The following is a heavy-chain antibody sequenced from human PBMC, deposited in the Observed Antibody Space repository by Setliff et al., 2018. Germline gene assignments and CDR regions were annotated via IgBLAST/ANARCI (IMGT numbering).Heavy chain of an antibody. V-gene: IGHV3-23*01. CDR2: VTGGGDST. J-gene: IGHJ4*02. CDR3: ARDSSHFIRVLDS. Sequence: PGGSLRLSCAASGFTFGSYAMTWVRQAPGKGLEWVSTVTGGGDSTFYADSVKGRFTVSRDNSKNTLYLQMNSLRAEDTAVYFCARDSSHFIRVLDSWGQGTLVTVSS. D-gene: IGHD3-10*01. CDR1: GFTFGSYA.